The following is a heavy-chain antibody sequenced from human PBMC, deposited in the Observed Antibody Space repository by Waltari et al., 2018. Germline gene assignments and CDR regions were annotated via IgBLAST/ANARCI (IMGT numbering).Heavy chain of an antibody. Sequence: QVQLVQSGAEVKKPGSSVKVSCKASGGTFRSYAISWVRHAPGQGLEWMGGISPSFGTANYAQKFQGRVTITADESTSTAYMELSSLRSEDTAVYYCARALVVAAPYYFDYWGQGTLVTVSS. V-gene: IGHV1-69*12. CDR3: ARALVVAAPYYFDY. J-gene: IGHJ4*02. D-gene: IGHD2-15*01. CDR2: ISPSFGTA. CDR1: GGTFRSYA.